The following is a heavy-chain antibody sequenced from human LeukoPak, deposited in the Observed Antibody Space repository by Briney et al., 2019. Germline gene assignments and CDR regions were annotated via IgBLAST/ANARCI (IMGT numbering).Heavy chain of an antibody. V-gene: IGHV3-15*01. CDR2: IKRKTDGGTT. Sequence: GESLRLSCAASGFTVSYAWMSWVRQAPGKGLEWVGRIKRKTDGGTTDYAAPVKGRFTTSRDDSKNTLYLQMNSLKTEDTAVYYCTTDAGGSSSLWGQGTLVTVSS. CDR3: TTDAGGSSSL. D-gene: IGHD1-26*01. J-gene: IGHJ4*02. CDR1: GFTVSYAW.